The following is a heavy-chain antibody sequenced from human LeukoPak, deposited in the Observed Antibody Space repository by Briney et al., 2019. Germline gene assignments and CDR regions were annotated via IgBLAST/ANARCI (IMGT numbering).Heavy chain of an antibody. D-gene: IGHD3-3*01. CDR3: ARDHQYYDFWSGYYFH. J-gene: IGHJ4*02. V-gene: IGHV1-69*13. CDR1: GGTFSSYA. CDR2: IIPIFGTA. Sequence: ASVKVSRKASGGTFSSYAISWVRQAPGQGLEWMGGIIPIFGTANYAQKFQGRVTITADESTSTAYMELSSLRAEDTAVYYCARDHQYYDFWSGYYFHWGQGTLVTVSS.